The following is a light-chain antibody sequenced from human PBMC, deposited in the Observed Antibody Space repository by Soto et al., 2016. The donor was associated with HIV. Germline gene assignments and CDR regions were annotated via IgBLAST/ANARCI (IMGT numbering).Light chain of an antibody. Sequence: DIHLTQSPSLLSASVGDRVAISCRASQGISTYLAWYQHKPGKAPNLLIYKASSLESGVPSRFSGSGSGTEFTLTISSLQPDDFATYYCQQYNSYWTFGQGTKVEIK. CDR3: QQYNSYWT. V-gene: IGKV1-5*03. J-gene: IGKJ1*01. CDR1: QGISTY. CDR2: KAS.